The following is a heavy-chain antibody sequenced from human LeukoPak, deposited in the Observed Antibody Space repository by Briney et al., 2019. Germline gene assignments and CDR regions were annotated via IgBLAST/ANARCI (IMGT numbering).Heavy chain of an antibody. D-gene: IGHD3-16*02. CDR3: ARDRRGYDYVWGSYRPAYPDY. Sequence: SETLSLTCTVSGGSISSYYWSWIRQPPGKGLEWIGYINYSGSTNYNPSLKSRVTISVDTSKNQFSLKLSSVTAADTAVYYCARDRRGYDYVWGSYRPAYPDYWGQGTLVTVSS. V-gene: IGHV4-59*12. CDR1: GGSISSYY. CDR2: INYSGST. J-gene: IGHJ4*02.